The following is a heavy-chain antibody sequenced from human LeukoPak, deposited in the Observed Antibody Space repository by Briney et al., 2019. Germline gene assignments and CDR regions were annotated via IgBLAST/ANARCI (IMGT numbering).Heavy chain of an antibody. V-gene: IGHV1-18*01. Sequence: ASVKVSCKASGYTFTSYGISWVRQAPGQGLEWMGWISAYNGNTNYAQKLQGRVTMTTDTSTSTAYMELRSLRSDDTAVYYCARVHIAAAGTNWFDPWGQGTLVTVSS. D-gene: IGHD6-13*01. CDR3: ARVHIAAAGTNWFDP. J-gene: IGHJ5*02. CDR2: ISAYNGNT. CDR1: GYTFTSYG.